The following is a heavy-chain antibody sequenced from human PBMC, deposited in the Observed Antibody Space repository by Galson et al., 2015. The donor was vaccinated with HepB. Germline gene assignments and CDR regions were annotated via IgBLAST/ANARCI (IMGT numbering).Heavy chain of an antibody. V-gene: IGHV3-23*01. CDR1: GFSFSTYA. J-gene: IGHJ4*02. D-gene: IGHD2-15*01. Sequence: SLRLSCAASGFSFSTYAMSWVRQASGKGLEWVSAISGSGGSTYYADSVKGRFTISRDNSKNTLYLQMNSLRAEDTAVYYCAKDVGYCSGGSSCGILVYYFDYWGQGTLVTVSS. CDR2: ISGSGGST. CDR3: AKDVGYCSGGSSCGILVYYFDY.